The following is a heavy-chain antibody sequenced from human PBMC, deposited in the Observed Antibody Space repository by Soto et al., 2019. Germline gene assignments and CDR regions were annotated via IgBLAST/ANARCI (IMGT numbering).Heavy chain of an antibody. V-gene: IGHV3-30*02. CDR2: IQNDGSDK. CDR3: TREGSTLILGGFDL. CDR1: GFTFSVYG. D-gene: IGHD1-1*01. Sequence: GGSLRLSCSASGFTFSVYGIHWVRQAPGKGLEWVAFIQNDGSDKFYGDSVKGRFTISRDQSQNTLHLQMNSLRAEDTAVYYCTREGSTLILGGFDLWGQGTMVTVSS. J-gene: IGHJ3*01.